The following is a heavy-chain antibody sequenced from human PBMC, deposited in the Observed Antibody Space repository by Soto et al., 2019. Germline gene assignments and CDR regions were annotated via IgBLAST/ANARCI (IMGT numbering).Heavy chain of an antibody. Sequence: ASVKVSCKASGYTFTSYGISWVRQAPGQGLEWMGWISAYNGNTNYAQKLQGRVTMTTDTSTSTAYMELRSLRSDDTAVYYCARDGWDYGYDSWFDPWGQGTLVTVSS. CDR1: GYTFTSYG. CDR2: ISAYNGNT. J-gene: IGHJ5*02. D-gene: IGHD4-17*01. V-gene: IGHV1-18*01. CDR3: ARDGWDYGYDSWFDP.